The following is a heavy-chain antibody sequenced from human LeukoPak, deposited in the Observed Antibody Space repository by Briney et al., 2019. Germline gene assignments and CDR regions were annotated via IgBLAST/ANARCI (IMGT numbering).Heavy chain of an antibody. V-gene: IGHV4-34*01. D-gene: IGHD2-2*02. CDR2: INHSGST. CDR3: ARGPGVPAAIVVKAFDI. J-gene: IGHJ3*02. Sequence: SETLSLTCAVYGGSFSGYYWSWIRQPTGKGLEWIGEINHSGSTNYNPSLKRRVTISVDTSKNQFSLKLSSVTAADTAVYYCARGPGVPAAIVVKAFDIWGQGTMVTVSS. CDR1: GGSFSGYY.